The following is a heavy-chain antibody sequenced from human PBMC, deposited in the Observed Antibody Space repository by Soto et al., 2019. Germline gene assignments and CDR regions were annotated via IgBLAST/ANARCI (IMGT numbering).Heavy chain of an antibody. Sequence: GESLKSSCKGSGYSFTSYLIGCVRQMAWEGLEWMGIIYPGDSDNRYSPSFQGQVTISADQSISTAYLQWSSLKASDTAMYYCARGRGYGLEYWGQGTLVTVSS. V-gene: IGHV5-51*01. D-gene: IGHD3-22*01. CDR1: GYSFTSYL. CDR3: ARGRGYGLEY. CDR2: IYPGDSDN. J-gene: IGHJ4*02.